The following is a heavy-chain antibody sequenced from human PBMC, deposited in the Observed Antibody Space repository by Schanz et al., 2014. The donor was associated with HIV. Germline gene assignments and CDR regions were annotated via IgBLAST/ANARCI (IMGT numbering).Heavy chain of an antibody. D-gene: IGHD3-22*01. CDR2: INGSGRDT. V-gene: IGHV3-23*01. CDR3: AKSRVILGRDWFDP. Sequence: EVQLLESGGGLEQPGGSLRLSCAASGFNFNNYAMNWVRQTPGKGPEWVSTINGSGRDTSYADSVKGRFIISRDNSKNTLYLQMNSLRVEDTAFYYCAKSRVILGRDWFDPWGQGTLVTVSS. CDR1: GFNFNNYA. J-gene: IGHJ5*02.